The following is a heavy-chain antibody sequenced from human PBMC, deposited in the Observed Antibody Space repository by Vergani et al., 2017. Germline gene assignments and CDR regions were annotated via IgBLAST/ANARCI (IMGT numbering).Heavy chain of an antibody. D-gene: IGHD3-10*01. CDR1: GFTFSSYW. Sequence: EVQLVESGGGLVQPGGSLRLSCAASGFTFSSYWMSWVRQAPGKGLEWVANIKQDGSEKYYVDSVKGRFTISSDNSKNSLYRQRNSLRAEDTAVYYCARAPRSPLWFGEYKYWGQGTLVTVSS. CDR2: IKQDGSEK. CDR3: ARAPRSPLWFGEYKY. V-gene: IGHV3-7*01. J-gene: IGHJ4*02.